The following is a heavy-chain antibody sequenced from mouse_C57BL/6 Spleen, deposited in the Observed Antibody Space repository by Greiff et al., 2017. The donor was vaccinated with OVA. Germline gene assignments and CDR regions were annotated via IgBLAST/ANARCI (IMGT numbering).Heavy chain of an antibody. Sequence: SGAELARPGASVKLSCKASGYTFTSYGISWVKQRTGQGLEWIGEIYPRSGNTYYNEKFKGKATLTADKSSSPAYMELRSLTSEDSAVDFCARGDYYGSSYGFADWGQGTLVTVSA. CDR2: IYPRSGNT. V-gene: IGHV1-81*01. CDR1: GYTFTSYG. D-gene: IGHD1-1*01. CDR3: ARGDYYGSSYGFAD. J-gene: IGHJ3*01.